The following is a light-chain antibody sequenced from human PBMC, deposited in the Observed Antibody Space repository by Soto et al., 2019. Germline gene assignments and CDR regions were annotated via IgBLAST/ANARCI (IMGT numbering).Light chain of an antibody. Sequence: DIQMTQSPSSLSASVGDRVTITCRASQSISSYLNWYQQKPGKAPKLLIYAASSLQSGVPSRFSGSAPGTDFTLTIRSLPPEDFATYYCQQSYSTPYTFGQGTKLEIK. J-gene: IGKJ2*01. CDR1: QSISSY. CDR3: QQSYSTPYT. CDR2: AAS. V-gene: IGKV1-39*01.